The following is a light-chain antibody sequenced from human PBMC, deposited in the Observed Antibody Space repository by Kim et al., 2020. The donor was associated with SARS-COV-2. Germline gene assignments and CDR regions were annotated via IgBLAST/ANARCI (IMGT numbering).Light chain of an antibody. CDR2: DAS. V-gene: IGKV3-11*01. J-gene: IGKJ2*03. CDR3: QQRTNWRYS. Sequence: SSVGKAAVSCRTSQSVSNSLAWYQQKPGQAPRLLIFDASNRATDIPARFSGSGSGTDFTLTISSLEPEDFAVYFCQQRTNWRYSFGQGTKLEI. CDR1: QSVSNS.